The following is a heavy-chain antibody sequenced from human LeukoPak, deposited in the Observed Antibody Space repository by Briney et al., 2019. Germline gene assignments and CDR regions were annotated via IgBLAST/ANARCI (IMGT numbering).Heavy chain of an antibody. D-gene: IGHD4-23*01. J-gene: IGHJ6*03. CDR1: GGSISSYY. Sequence: PSETLSLTCTVSGGSISSYYWSWIRQPPGKGLEWIGYIYTSGSTNYNPSLKSRVTISVDTSKNQFSLKLSSVTAADTAVYYCAGATVVTPMDVWGKGTTVNVSS. CDR2: IYTSGST. V-gene: IGHV4-4*09. CDR3: AGATVVTPMDV.